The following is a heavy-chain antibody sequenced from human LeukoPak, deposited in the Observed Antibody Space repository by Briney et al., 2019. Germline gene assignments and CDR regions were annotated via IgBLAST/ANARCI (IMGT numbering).Heavy chain of an antibody. V-gene: IGHV3-48*03. CDR3: TRGGSNDYYSFRDFDY. CDR2: ISSSGNGI. D-gene: IGHD3-22*01. Sequence: PGGSLRLSCAASGFTFSSFEMNWVRQAPGKGLEWVSYISSSGNGIYYADSVKGRFAISRDNAKNSLYLQMNSLRAEDTAVYYCTRGGSNDYYSFRDFDYWGQGTLVTVSS. CDR1: GFTFSSFE. J-gene: IGHJ4*02.